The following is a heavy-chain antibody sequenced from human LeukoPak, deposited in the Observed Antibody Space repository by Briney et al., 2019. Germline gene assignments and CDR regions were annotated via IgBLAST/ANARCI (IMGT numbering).Heavy chain of an antibody. Sequence: GASVKVSCKASGYTFTGYYMHWVRQAPGQGLEWKGWINPNSGGTNYAQKFQGRVTMTRDTSISTAYMELSRLRSDDTAVYYCARDSQFDFWSGYSTDWFDPWGQGTLVTVSS. CDR3: ARDSQFDFWSGYSTDWFDP. V-gene: IGHV1-2*02. D-gene: IGHD3-3*01. CDR2: INPNSGGT. J-gene: IGHJ5*02. CDR1: GYTFTGYY.